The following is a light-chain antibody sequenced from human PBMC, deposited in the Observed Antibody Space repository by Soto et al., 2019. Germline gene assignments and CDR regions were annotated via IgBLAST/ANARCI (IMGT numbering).Light chain of an antibody. CDR1: QSVSSY. CDR2: DAS. J-gene: IGKJ4*01. Sequence: EIVLTQSPATLSLSPGERATLSCRASQSVSSYLAWYQQKPGQAPRLLIYDASNRATGIPARFSGSGSGTDVNLTISSLEPADVAVYYCQQRSNWPLTFGGGTKVEI. V-gene: IGKV3-11*01. CDR3: QQRSNWPLT.